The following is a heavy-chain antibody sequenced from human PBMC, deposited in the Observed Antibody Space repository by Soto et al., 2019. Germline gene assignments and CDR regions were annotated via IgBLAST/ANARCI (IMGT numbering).Heavy chain of an antibody. CDR2: IYHSGST. Sequence: QVQLQESGPGLVKPSGTLSLTCAVSGGSISSSNWWSWVRQPPGKGLEWIGEIYHSGSTNYNPSLKSRVTISVDTSQNQFSLKLSSVTAADTAVYYCARPGSHMPNAFDIWGQGTMVTVSS. CDR3: ARPGSHMPNAFDI. J-gene: IGHJ3*02. CDR1: GGSISSSNW. D-gene: IGHD3-10*01. V-gene: IGHV4-4*02.